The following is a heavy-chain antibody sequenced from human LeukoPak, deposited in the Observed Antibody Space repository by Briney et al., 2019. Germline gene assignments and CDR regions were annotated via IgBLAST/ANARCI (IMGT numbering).Heavy chain of an antibody. CDR3: VKVAVQTQVVPAAIFFDY. CDR2: ISSTSSNI. Sequence: SGGSLRLSCAASGFTFSSYSMNWVRQAPGKGLEWVSYISSTSSNIYYTDSVKGRFTISRDNAKNSLYLQMNSLSAEDTAVYYCVKVAVQTQVVPAAIFFDYWGQGTLVTVSS. J-gene: IGHJ4*02. D-gene: IGHD2-2*01. CDR1: GFTFSSYS. V-gene: IGHV3-48*01.